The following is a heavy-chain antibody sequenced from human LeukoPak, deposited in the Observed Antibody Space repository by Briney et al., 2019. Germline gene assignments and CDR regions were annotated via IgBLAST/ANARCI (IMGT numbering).Heavy chain of an antibody. CDR1: GFTFSSYA. Sequence: PGGSLRLSCAASGFTFSSYAMHWVRQAPGKGLEWVAVISYDGSNKYYADSVKGRFTISRDNSKNTLYLQMNSLRAEDTAVYYCAKDTLTTYYYDSSGRDAFDIWGQGTMVTVSS. CDR3: AKDTLTTYYYDSSGRDAFDI. CDR2: ISYDGSNK. J-gene: IGHJ3*02. V-gene: IGHV3-30-3*01. D-gene: IGHD3-22*01.